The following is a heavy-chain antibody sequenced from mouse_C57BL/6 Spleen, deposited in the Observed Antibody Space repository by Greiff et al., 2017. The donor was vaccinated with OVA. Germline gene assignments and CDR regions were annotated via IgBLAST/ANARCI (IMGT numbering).Heavy chain of an antibody. J-gene: IGHJ2*01. D-gene: IGHD1-1*01. V-gene: IGHV1-54*01. Sequence: QVQLQQSGAELVRPGTSVKVSCKASGYAFTNYLIEWVKQRPGQGLEWIGVINPGSGGTNYNEKFKGKATLTADKSSSTAYMQLSSLTSEDSAVYFCARSGRITTVVAFDYWGQGTTLTVSS. CDR1: GYAFTNYL. CDR2: INPGSGGT. CDR3: ARSGRITTVVAFDY.